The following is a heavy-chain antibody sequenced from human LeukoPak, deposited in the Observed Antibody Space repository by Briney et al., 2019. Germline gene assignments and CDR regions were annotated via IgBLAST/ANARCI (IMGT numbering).Heavy chain of an antibody. D-gene: IGHD6-6*01. Sequence: GGSLRLSCAASGFTFSSYAMNWFRQAPGKGLEWVSAISGSGGSTYYADSVKGRFTISRDNSKNTLYLQMNSLRAEDTAIYYCAKMGGSIAARPNYFDYWGQGTLVTVSS. V-gene: IGHV3-23*01. CDR3: AKMGGSIAARPNYFDY. CDR2: ISGSGGST. J-gene: IGHJ4*02. CDR1: GFTFSSYA.